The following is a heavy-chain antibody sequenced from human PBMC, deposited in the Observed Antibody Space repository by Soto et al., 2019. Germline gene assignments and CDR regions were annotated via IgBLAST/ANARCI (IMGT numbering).Heavy chain of an antibody. V-gene: IGHV4-59*01. CDR3: ARAHAPTLPFDS. J-gene: IGHJ4*01. CDR1: GGSIRNVY. CDR2: IFHSGNA. D-gene: IGHD2-15*01. Sequence: LSLTCTVSGGSIRNVYWSWIRQAPGKGLEWIGFIFHSGNAKYNPSLKSRVTISVDTSKNQFSLSLDSVTAADTAVYFCARAHAPTLPFDSWGQGTLVTVSS.